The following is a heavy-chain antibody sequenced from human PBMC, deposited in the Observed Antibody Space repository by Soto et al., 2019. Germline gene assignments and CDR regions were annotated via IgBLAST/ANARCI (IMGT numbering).Heavy chain of an antibody. CDR3: ASAYYYGTGSYPFPFDY. Sequence: PGGSLRLSCASSGFTFRSYSVAGARKAPGKGLEWVSFISSSSSYIYYADSVKGRFTISRDNAKNSLYLQMHSLRAEETAVYCCASAYYYGTGSYPFPFDYWGQGTLVTVSS. D-gene: IGHD3-10*01. V-gene: IGHV3-21*01. CDR1: GFTFRSYS. J-gene: IGHJ4*02. CDR2: ISSSSSYI.